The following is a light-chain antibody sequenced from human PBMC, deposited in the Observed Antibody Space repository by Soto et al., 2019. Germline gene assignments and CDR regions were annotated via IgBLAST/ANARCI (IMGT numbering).Light chain of an antibody. J-gene: IGKJ5*01. CDR3: QQRHMWPIT. Sequence: EVVLTQSPVTLSLSPGERATLSRRASQIYRDLLAWYQQKPGQAPRLLIYDAYNRATGIPPRFSGSGSGTDLTLNISDLEPEDSGVYYCQQRHMWPITFGQGTRLEI. V-gene: IGKV3-11*01. CDR1: QIYRDL. CDR2: DAY.